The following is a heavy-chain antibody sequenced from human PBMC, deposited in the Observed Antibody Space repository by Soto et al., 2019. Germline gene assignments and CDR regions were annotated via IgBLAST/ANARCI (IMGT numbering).Heavy chain of an antibody. CDR3: ASSSMVRGVTMQDYYYYGMDV. CDR1: GYSFTSYW. CDR2: IYPGDSDT. J-gene: IGHJ6*02. Sequence: LGESLKISCKGSGYSFTSYWIGWVRQMPGKGLGWMGIIYPGDSDTRYSPSFQGQVTISADKSISTAYLQWSSLKASDTAMYYCASSSMVRGVTMQDYYYYGMDVWGQGTTVTVSS. D-gene: IGHD3-10*01. V-gene: IGHV5-51*01.